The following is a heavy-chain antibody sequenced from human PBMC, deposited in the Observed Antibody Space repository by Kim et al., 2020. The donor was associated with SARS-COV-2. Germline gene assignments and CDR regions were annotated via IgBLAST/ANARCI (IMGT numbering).Heavy chain of an antibody. D-gene: IGHD3-10*01. CDR1: GFTFSDYY. CDR2: ISSSSSYT. V-gene: IGHV3-11*06. Sequence: GGSLRLSCAASGFTFSDYYMSWIRQAPGKGLEWVSYISSSSSYTNYADSVKGRFTISRDNAKNSLYLQMNSLRAEDTAVYYCARVREGFGELLGYFDYWGQGTLVTVSS. CDR3: ARVREGFGELLGYFDY. J-gene: IGHJ4*02.